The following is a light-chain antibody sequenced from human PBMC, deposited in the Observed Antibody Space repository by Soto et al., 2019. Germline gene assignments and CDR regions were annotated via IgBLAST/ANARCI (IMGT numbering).Light chain of an antibody. CDR3: QQRHMWPIT. J-gene: IGKJ5*01. Sequence: GMTQSPVTLSLSTGERATVQFRASPSFRGLLAWCQQKPGQAPRLLIYDAYNRATGIPHRFSGSGSGTDFTLTISSLEPEDSAVYYCQQRHMWPITFGRGTRLEIK. V-gene: IGKV3-11*01. CDR1: PSFRGL. CDR2: DAY.